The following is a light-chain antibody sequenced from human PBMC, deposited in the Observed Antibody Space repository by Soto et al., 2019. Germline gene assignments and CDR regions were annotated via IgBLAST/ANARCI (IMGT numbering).Light chain of an antibody. Sequence: EIVLTQSPGTLSLSPGERATLSCRASQSINSTYLAWYQHKPGQAPRLLMYGASSRASDIPDRFSGSGSGTDFTLTINRLEPEDFVVYYCQQSGSSPYTFGQGTKLEIK. CDR2: GAS. CDR1: QSINSTY. V-gene: IGKV3-20*01. J-gene: IGKJ2*01. CDR3: QQSGSSPYT.